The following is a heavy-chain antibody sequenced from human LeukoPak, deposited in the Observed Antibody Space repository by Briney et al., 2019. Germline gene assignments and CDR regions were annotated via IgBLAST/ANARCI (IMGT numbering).Heavy chain of an antibody. V-gene: IGHV1-8*03. J-gene: IGHJ4*02. CDR2: MNPNSGNT. CDR1: GYTFTSYD. CDR3: AATVKVLGPASYGARDKYYFDY. D-gene: IGHD4-11*01. Sequence: ASVKVSCKASGYTFTSYDINWVRQATGQGLEWMGWMNPNSGNTGYAQKFQGRVTITRNTSISTAYMELSSLRSEDTAVYYCAATVKVLGPASYGARDKYYFDYWGQGTLVTVSS.